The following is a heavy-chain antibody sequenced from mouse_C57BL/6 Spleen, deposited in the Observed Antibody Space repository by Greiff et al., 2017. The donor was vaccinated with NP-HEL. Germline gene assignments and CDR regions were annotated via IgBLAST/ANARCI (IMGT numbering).Heavy chain of an antibody. Sequence: QVHVKQSGAELARPGASVKMSCKASGYTFTSYTMHWVKQRPGQGLEWIGYINPSSGYTKYNQKFKDKATLTADKSSSTAYMQLSSLTSEDSAVYYCARYGSSYFDAMDYWGQGTSVTVSS. D-gene: IGHD1-1*01. V-gene: IGHV1-4*01. J-gene: IGHJ4*01. CDR1: GYTFTSYT. CDR2: INPSSGYT. CDR3: ARYGSSYFDAMDY.